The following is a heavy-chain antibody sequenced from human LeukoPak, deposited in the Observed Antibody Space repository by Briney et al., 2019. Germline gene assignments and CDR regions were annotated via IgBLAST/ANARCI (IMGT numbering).Heavy chain of an antibody. V-gene: IGHV3-30-3*01. D-gene: IGHD2-21*02. J-gene: IGHJ4*02. CDR1: GFTFSSYA. CDR2: ISYDGSNK. CDR3: AREQKGDALDY. Sequence: GRSLRLSCAASGFTFSSYAMHWVRQAPGKGLEWVAVISYDGSNKYYADSVKGRFTISRDNSKNTLYLQMNSLRAEDTAVYYCAREQKGDALDYWGQGTLVTVSS.